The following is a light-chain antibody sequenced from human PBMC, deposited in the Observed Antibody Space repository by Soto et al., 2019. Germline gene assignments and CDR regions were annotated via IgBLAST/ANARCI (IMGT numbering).Light chain of an antibody. CDR3: DSYTSSSTYV. CDR1: TSDVGRYNY. Sequence: ALTQPASVSGSPGQSITISCTGTTSDVGRYNYVSWYQQHPGKAPKLIIYDVSNRPSGVSNRFSGSKSGNTASLTISGLQAEDEADYYCDSYTSSSTYVFGTGTKSPS. J-gene: IGLJ1*01. CDR2: DVS. V-gene: IGLV2-14*01.